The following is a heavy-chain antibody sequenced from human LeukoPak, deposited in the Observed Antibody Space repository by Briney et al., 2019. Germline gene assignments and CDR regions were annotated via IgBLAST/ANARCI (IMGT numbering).Heavy chain of an antibody. J-gene: IGHJ6*04. V-gene: IGHV3-7*01. CDR1: GFTFRNYW. D-gene: IGHD2-2*01. Sequence: GGGLRLSCAASGFTFRNYWMSWIRQAPGKGLEWAAHISEDGSNKYYVDSVKGRFTISRDNAKNSLYLQINSLRVEDTAVYYCARDRSGYCSSTSCYQVQMDVWGKGTTVTVSS. CDR3: ARDRSGYCSSTSCYQVQMDV. CDR2: ISEDGSNK.